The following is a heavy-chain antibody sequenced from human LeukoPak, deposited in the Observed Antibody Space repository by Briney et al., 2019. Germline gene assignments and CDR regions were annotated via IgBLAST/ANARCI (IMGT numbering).Heavy chain of an antibody. J-gene: IGHJ4*02. Sequence: SETLSLTCTVSGGSISSGGYYWSWIRQPPGKGLEWIGYIYHSGSTYYNPSLKSRVTISVDRSKNQFSLKLNSVTAADTAVYYCARRGVHDFWSGYPELYFDYWGQGTLVTVSS. CDR2: IYHSGST. V-gene: IGHV4-30-2*01. D-gene: IGHD3-3*01. CDR3: ARRGVHDFWSGYPELYFDY. CDR1: GGSISSGGYY.